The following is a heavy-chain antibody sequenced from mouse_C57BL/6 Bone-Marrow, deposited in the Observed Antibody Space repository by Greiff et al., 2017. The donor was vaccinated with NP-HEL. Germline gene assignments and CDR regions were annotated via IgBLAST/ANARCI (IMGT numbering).Heavy chain of an antibody. CDR1: GYTFTSYW. V-gene: IGHV1-69*01. CDR3: AREDNDGTPCGY. Sequence: QVQLQQPGAELVMPGASVKLSCKASGYTFTSYWMHWVKQRPGPGLEWIGAIDPSGSYTNYNQKFKGKSTLTVDKSSSTAYMQLSSLTSEDSAVYYCAREDNDGTPCGYWSQGTTLTVAS. J-gene: IGHJ2*01. D-gene: IGHD2-4*01. CDR2: IDPSGSYT.